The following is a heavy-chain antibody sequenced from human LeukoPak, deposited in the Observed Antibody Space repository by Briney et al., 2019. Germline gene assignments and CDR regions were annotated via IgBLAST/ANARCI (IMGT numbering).Heavy chain of an antibody. CDR2: INHSGST. CDR1: GGSFSGYY. V-gene: IGHV4-34*01. CDR3: ARVGSSWPRDAFDI. J-gene: IGHJ3*02. Sequence: SETLSLTCAVYGGSFSGYYWSWLRQPPGKGLEWIGEINHSGSTNYNPSLKSRVTISVDTSKNQFSLKLSSVTAADTAVYYCARVGSSWPRDAFDIWGQGTMVTVSS. D-gene: IGHD6-13*01.